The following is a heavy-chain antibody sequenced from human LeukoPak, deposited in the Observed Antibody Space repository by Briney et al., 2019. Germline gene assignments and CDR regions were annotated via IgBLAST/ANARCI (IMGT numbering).Heavy chain of an antibody. CDR3: ARASGKSYCSGGSCYSGRAGSFDY. J-gene: IGHJ4*02. CDR1: GGSFSGYY. Sequence: SETLSLTCAVYGGSFSGYYWSWIRQPPGKGLEWIGEINHSGSTNYNPSLKSRVTISVDTSKNQFSLKLSSVTAADTAVYYCARASGKSYCSGGSCYSGRAGSFDYWGQGTLVTVSS. CDR2: INHSGST. D-gene: IGHD2-15*01. V-gene: IGHV4-34*01.